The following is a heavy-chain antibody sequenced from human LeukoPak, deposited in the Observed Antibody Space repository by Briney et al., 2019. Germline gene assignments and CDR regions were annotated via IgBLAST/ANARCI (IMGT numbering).Heavy chain of an antibody. CDR2: IYHSGSA. CDR1: GGSISSGGYY. CDR3: ARVVTGDMLPVYFDY. J-gene: IGHJ4*02. Sequence: PSQTLSLTCTVSGGSISSGGYYWSWIRQPPGKGLEWIGYIYHSGSAYYNPSLKSRVTISVDRSKNQFSLKLSSVTAADTAVYYCARVVTGDMLPVYFDYWGQGTLVTVSS. D-gene: IGHD7-27*01. V-gene: IGHV4-30-2*01.